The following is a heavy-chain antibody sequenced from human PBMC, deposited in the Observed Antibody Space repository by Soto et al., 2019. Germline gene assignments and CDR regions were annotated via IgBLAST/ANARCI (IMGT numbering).Heavy chain of an antibody. D-gene: IGHD3-16*02. CDR1: GYTCTVYY. CDR3: ARDRYDYVWGSYRLGAFFDY. Sequence: SVKVSCKASGYTCTVYYMHCVLQSALQGRDGMGCINPNSGGTNYAQKFQGRVTMTRDTSISTAYMELSRLRSDDTAVYYCARDRYDYVWGSYRLGAFFDYWGQGTLVTVSS. CDR2: INPNSGGT. J-gene: IGHJ4*02. V-gene: IGHV1-2*02.